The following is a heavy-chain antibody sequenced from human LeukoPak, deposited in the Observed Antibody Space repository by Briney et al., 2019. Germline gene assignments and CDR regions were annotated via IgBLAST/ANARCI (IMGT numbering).Heavy chain of an antibody. D-gene: IGHD3-16*01. J-gene: IGHJ4*02. V-gene: IGHV1-46*01. Sequence: ASVKVSCKASGYTFTNYYIHWVRQAPGQGLEWMGIINPSGGSTSYAQKFQGRVTMTRDMSTSTVYMELSSLRSEDTAVYYCARDLGTIWGGIDYWGQGTLVTVSS. CDR1: GYTFTNYY. CDR2: INPSGGST. CDR3: ARDLGTIWGGIDY.